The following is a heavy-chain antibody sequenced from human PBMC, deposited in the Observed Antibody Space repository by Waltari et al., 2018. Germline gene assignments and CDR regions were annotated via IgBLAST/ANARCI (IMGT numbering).Heavy chain of an antibody. J-gene: IGHJ6*03. CDR1: GGTFSSYA. Sequence: QVQLVQSGAEVKKPGSSVKVSCKASGGTFSSYAISWVRQAPGQGVEWMGGIIPIFGTANYAQKVQGRVTITADESTSTAYMELSSLRSEDTAVYYCARVDNWNDLGYYMDVWGKGTTVTVSS. D-gene: IGHD1-20*01. CDR2: IIPIFGTA. V-gene: IGHV1-69*01. CDR3: ARVDNWNDLGYYMDV.